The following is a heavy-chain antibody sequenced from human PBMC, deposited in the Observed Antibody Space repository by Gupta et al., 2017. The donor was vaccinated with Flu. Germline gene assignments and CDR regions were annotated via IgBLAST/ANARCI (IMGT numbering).Heavy chain of an antibody. CDR3: ARRRYSYDLGHFDY. J-gene: IGHJ4*02. D-gene: IGHD5-18*01. V-gene: IGHV4-34*01. Sequence: QVHLQQWGAGLLKPSETLSPTCAVYGASFSGYYWSWIRQPPGKGLAWIAEINHIGSTNYNPSLESRVTISVDTSKNQLSLKLSSVTAADTAIYYCARRRYSYDLGHFDYWGQGTLVTVSS. CDR1: GASFSGYY. CDR2: INHIGST.